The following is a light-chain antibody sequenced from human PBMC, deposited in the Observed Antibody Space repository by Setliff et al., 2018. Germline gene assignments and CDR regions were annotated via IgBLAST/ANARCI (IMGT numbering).Light chain of an antibody. CDR2: SNN. V-gene: IGLV1-44*01. CDR1: SSSIGSNT. CDR3: AAWDDSLNGRV. Sequence: QSVLTQPPSASGTPGQRVTISCSGSSSSIGSNTVNWYQQLPGTAPKLLIYSNNQRPSGVPDRFSGSKSGTSASLAISGLQSEDEADYYCAAWDDSLNGRVFGTGTKV. J-gene: IGLJ1*01.